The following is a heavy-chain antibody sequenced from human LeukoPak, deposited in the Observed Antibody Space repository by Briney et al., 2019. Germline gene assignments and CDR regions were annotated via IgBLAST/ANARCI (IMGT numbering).Heavy chain of an antibody. V-gene: IGHV3-74*01. CDR2: VNTDGSST. CDR3: ARELPREVTLDY. J-gene: IGHJ4*01. Sequence: GGSLRLSCAVSGFTFISYGMQWVRQAPGKGLAWVSRVNTDGSSTAYADSVKGRFTISRDNAKNTLYLQMNSLRAEDTAVYYCARELPREVTLDYWGQGTLVTVSS. CDR1: GFTFISYG. D-gene: IGHD2-21*02.